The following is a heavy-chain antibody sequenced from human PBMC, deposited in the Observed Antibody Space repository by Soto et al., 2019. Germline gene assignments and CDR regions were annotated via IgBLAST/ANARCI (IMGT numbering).Heavy chain of an antibody. D-gene: IGHD6-6*01. Sequence: GGSLRLSCTASGFTFGDYAMSWVRQAPGKGLEWVGFIRSKAYGGTTEYAASVKGRFTISRDDSKSIAYLQMNSLKTEDTAVYYCTRDVEQLPRYYYYYGMDVWGQGTTVTVSS. CDR3: TRDVEQLPRYYYYYGMDV. CDR1: GFTFGDYA. CDR2: IRSKAYGGTT. J-gene: IGHJ6*02. V-gene: IGHV3-49*04.